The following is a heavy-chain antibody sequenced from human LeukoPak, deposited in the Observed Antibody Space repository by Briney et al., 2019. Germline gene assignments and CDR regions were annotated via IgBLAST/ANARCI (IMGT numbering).Heavy chain of an antibody. Sequence: GSLRLSCAASGFTFSSYWMSWVRQAPGKGLEWVANIKQDGSEKYYVDSVKARFTISRDNAKNSLYLQMNSLRAEDTAVYYCARESDIAVAGNSFDYWGQGTLVTVSS. CDR3: ARESDIAVAGNSFDY. V-gene: IGHV3-7*01. CDR2: IKQDGSEK. J-gene: IGHJ4*02. CDR1: GFTFSSYW. D-gene: IGHD6-19*01.